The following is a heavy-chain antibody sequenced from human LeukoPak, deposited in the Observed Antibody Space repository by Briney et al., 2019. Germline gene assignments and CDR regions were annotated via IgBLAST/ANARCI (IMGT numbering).Heavy chain of an antibody. CDR3: ARDSRSGGSYYEFDY. V-gene: IGHV1-2*02. Sequence: ASVKVSCKASGYTFTGYYMHWVRQAPGQGLEWMGWINPNSGGTNYAQKFQGRVTMTRDTSISTAYMGLSRLRSDDTAVYYCARDSRSGGSYYEFDYWGQGTLVTVSS. CDR2: INPNSGGT. J-gene: IGHJ4*02. D-gene: IGHD1-26*01. CDR1: GYTFTGYY.